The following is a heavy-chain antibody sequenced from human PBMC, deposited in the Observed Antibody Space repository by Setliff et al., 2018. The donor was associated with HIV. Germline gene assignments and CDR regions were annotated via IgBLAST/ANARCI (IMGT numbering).Heavy chain of an antibody. J-gene: IGHJ4*02. CDR3: ARWGVAVAGTRGQFDY. Sequence: PSETLSLTCTVSGGSISSYYWSWIRQSPGKGLEWIGYIYYSGSTNYNPSLKSRVTISVDTSKNQFSLRLNSVTAADTAVYYCARWGVAVAGTRGQFDYWGQGTLVTVSS. CDR1: GGSISSYY. D-gene: IGHD6-19*01. CDR2: IYYSGST. V-gene: IGHV4-59*08.